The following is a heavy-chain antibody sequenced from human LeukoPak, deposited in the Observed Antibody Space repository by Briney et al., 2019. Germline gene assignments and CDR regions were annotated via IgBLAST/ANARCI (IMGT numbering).Heavy chain of an antibody. J-gene: IGHJ4*02. CDR3: ARGFSSWYTLDY. D-gene: IGHD6-13*01. V-gene: IGHV1-3*01. CDR1: GYTFTSYA. Sequence: ASVKVSCKASGYTFTSYAMHWVRQAPGQRLEWMGWINAGNGNTKYSQKLQGRVTITRDTSASTAYMELSSLRSEDTAVYYCARGFSSWYTLDYWGQGTLVTVSS. CDR2: INAGNGNT.